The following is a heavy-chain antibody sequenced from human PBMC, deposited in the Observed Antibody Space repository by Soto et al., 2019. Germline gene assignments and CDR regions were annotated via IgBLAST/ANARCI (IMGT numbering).Heavy chain of an antibody. J-gene: IGHJ6*02. Sequence: PSETLSLTYSLSGGSIISGGYYWSWTRQHPGKGLEWIGYIYYSGSTYYNPSLKSRVTISVDTSKSQFSLKLSSVTAADTAVYYCARDFTDSSGPTLGMGVWGQGTTVT. CDR3: ARDFTDSSGPTLGMGV. CDR2: IYYSGST. CDR1: GGSIISGGYY. V-gene: IGHV4-31*03. D-gene: IGHD6-19*01.